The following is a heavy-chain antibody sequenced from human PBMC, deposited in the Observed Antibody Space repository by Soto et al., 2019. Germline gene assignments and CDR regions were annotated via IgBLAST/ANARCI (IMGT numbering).Heavy chain of an antibody. V-gene: IGHV1-69*06. CDR1: GYTFTSYG. D-gene: IGHD5-18*01. J-gene: IGHJ4*02. Sequence: SVKVSCKASGYTFTSYGISGVRQAPGQGLEGXGEXIPXXXXXNXXXKFQGRVTITADKFTSTAYMELSSLRSDDTAVYYCASGYSYGGLDSWGQGPLVTVSS. CDR3: ASGYSYGGLDS. CDR2: XIPXXXXX.